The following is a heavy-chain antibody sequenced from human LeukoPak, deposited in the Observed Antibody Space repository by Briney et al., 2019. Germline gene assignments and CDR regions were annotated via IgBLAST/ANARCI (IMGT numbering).Heavy chain of an antibody. J-gene: IGHJ5*02. CDR3: ARGHSGYDSLGFDP. CDR2: IYTSGST. CDR1: GGSISIYY. Sequence: PSETLSLTCTVSGGSISIYYWSWIRQPAGKGLEWIGRIYTSGSTNYNPALKSRVTMSVDTSKNQFSLKLSSVTAADTAVYYCARGHSGYDSLGFDPWGQGTLVTVSS. V-gene: IGHV4-4*07. D-gene: IGHD5-12*01.